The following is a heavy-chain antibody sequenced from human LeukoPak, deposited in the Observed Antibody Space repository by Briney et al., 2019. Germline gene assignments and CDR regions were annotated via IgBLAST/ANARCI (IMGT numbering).Heavy chain of an antibody. CDR1: GGSFSGYY. CDR2: INHSGST. Sequence: SETLSLTCAVYGGSFSGYYWSWIRQPPGKGLEWIGEINHSGSTNYNPSLKSRVTIPVDTSKNQFSLKLSSVTAADTAVYYCARGSGHYQYYFDYWGQGTLVTVSS. V-gene: IGHV4-34*01. J-gene: IGHJ4*02. CDR3: ARGSGHYQYYFDY. D-gene: IGHD2-2*01.